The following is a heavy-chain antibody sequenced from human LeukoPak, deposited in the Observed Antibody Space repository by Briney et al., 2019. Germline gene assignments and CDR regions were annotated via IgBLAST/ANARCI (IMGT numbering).Heavy chain of an antibody. Sequence: SETLSLTCAVYGGSFSGYYWSWIRQPPGKGLEWIGEINHSGSTNYNPSLKSRVTISVDTSKNQFSLKLSSVTAADTAVYYCARGLFDGPWGKGTLVTVSS. V-gene: IGHV4-34*01. J-gene: IGHJ5*02. CDR2: INHSGST. CDR3: ARGLFDGP. D-gene: IGHD3-9*01. CDR1: GGSFSGYY.